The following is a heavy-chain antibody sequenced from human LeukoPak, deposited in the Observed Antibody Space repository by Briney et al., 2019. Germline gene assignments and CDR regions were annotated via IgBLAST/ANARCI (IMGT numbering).Heavy chain of an antibody. Sequence: GGSLRLSCAASGFTFSSYAMSWVCQAPGKGLEWVSAISGSGGSTYYADSVKGRFTISRDNSKNTLYLQMNSLRAEDTAVYYCAKEERSWYFNYYYYYMDVWGKGTTVTVSS. J-gene: IGHJ6*03. D-gene: IGHD6-13*01. CDR3: AKEERSWYFNYYYYYMDV. V-gene: IGHV3-23*01. CDR2: ISGSGGST. CDR1: GFTFSSYA.